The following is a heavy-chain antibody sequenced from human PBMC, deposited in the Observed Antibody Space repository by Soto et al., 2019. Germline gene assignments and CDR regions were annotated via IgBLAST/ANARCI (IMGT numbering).Heavy chain of an antibody. CDR1: AFTFHTYT. CDR3: ARDRKLGPGPNYYYYGMDV. CDR2: ISSSSAYI. Sequence: GGSLRLSCAASAFTFHTYTMNWVRQAPGKGLEWVSSISSSSAYIYYADSVKGRFTISRDNAKDSLFLQMNGLRAEDTAVYYCARDRKLGPGPNYYYYGMDVWGQGTTVTVSS. J-gene: IGHJ6*02. V-gene: IGHV3-21*01.